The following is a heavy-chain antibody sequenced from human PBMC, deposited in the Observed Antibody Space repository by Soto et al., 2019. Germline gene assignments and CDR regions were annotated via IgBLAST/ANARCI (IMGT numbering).Heavy chain of an antibody. CDR3: ARNLLEDYDILAGPDNCYYGMDG. D-gene: IGHD3-9*01. V-gene: IGHV1-69*13. CDR1: GVTFSSYA. Sequence: ASVKVSCKASGVTFSSYAISWVRKDPGQGLEWMGGIIPIFGTANYAQKFQGRVTITADESTSTAYMELSSLRSEDTAVYYCARNLLEDYDILAGPDNCYYGMDGWGQGTTVTVSS. CDR2: IIPIFGTA. J-gene: IGHJ6*01.